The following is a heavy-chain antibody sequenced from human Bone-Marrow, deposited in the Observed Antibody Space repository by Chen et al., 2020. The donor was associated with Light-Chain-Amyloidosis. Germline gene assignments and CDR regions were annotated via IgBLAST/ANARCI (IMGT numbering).Heavy chain of an antibody. Sequence: EVQLVESGGGLVQPGGSLSLSCSASGFAFSNYGMNWVRQAPGKGLEWISYISGSSRAISYADSVNGRFTISRDNAKNSLSLQMNSLRAEDTAIYYCARRSDGGPDRWGQGTLVTVSS. CDR3: ARRSDGGPDR. CDR1: GFAFSNYG. J-gene: IGHJ5*02. CDR2: ISGSSRAI. D-gene: IGHD3-10*01. V-gene: IGHV3-48*01.